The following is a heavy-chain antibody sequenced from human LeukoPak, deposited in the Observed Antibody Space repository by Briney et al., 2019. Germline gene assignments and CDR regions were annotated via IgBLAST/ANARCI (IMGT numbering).Heavy chain of an antibody. J-gene: IGHJ6*03. V-gene: IGHV4-4*07. CDR1: GGSISSSY. CDR2: VYTSVGT. D-gene: IGHD4-17*01. Sequence: SSETLSLICTVSGGSISSSYWSWIRQPAGKGLEWLGLVYTSVGTNYNTSLRSRVTMSVDTSNNQFSLKLSSVTAADTAVYYCAVGTTTVTTQYYYYSYMDVWGKGTTVTISS. CDR3: AVGTTTVTTQYYYYSYMDV.